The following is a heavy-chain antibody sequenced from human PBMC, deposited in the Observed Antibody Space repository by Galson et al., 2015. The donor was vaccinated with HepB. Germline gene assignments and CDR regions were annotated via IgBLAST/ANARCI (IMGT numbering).Heavy chain of an antibody. Sequence: SLRLSCAASGFTFSSHGMHWVRQAPGKGLTWVAIIWFGGSNRYYADSVKGRFTISRDNSKNMLYLQMNSLRAEDTAVYYCARDRINYYGSLDYWGQGTLVTVSS. J-gene: IGHJ4*02. CDR3: ARDRINYYGSLDY. CDR1: GFTFSSHG. CDR2: IWFGGSNR. V-gene: IGHV3-33*01. D-gene: IGHD3-22*01.